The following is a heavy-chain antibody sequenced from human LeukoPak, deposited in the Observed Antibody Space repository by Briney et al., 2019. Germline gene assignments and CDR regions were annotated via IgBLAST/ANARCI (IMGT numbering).Heavy chain of an antibody. Sequence: GASVKVSCKASGYTFTSYGISWVRQAPGQGLEWMGWISAYNGNTNYAQKLQGRVTMTTDTSTSTAYMELRSLRSDDTAVYYCAREVVVVVAATQVWFDRWGQGTLVTVSS. CDR2: ISAYNGNT. J-gene: IGHJ5*02. CDR3: AREVVVVVAATQVWFDR. V-gene: IGHV1-18*04. D-gene: IGHD2-15*01. CDR1: GYTFTSYG.